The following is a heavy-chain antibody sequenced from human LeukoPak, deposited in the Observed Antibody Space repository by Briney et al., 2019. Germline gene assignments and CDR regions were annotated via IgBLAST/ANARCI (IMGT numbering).Heavy chain of an antibody. V-gene: IGHV4-61*02. D-gene: IGHD2-2*01. CDR2: IYTSGST. CDR1: GGSISSGSYY. Sequence: SETLSLTCTVSGGSISSGSYYWSWIRQPAGKGLEWIGRIYTSGSTNYNPSLKSRVTISVDTSKNQFSLKLSSVTAADTAVYYCARAIVVVPAATTGILGLWGYYYYYYMDVWGKGTTVTISS. CDR3: ARAIVVVPAATTGILGLWGYYYYYYMDV. J-gene: IGHJ6*03.